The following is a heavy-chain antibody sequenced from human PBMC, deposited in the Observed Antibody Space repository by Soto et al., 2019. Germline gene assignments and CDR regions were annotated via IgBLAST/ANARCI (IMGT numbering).Heavy chain of an antibody. CDR2: INPSGGST. D-gene: IGHD6-13*01. Sequence: GASVKVSCKASGYTFTSYYMHWVRQAPGQGLEWMGIINPSGGSTSYAQKFQGRVTMTRDTSTSTVYMELSSLRSEDTAVYYCARLQQLVGWTNWFDPWGQGTLVTVSS. CDR1: GYTFTSYY. CDR3: ARLQQLVGWTNWFDP. V-gene: IGHV1-46*01. J-gene: IGHJ5*02.